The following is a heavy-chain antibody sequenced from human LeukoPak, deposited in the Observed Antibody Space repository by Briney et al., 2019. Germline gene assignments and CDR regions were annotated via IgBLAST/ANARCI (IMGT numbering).Heavy chain of an antibody. CDR1: GGSISSYY. V-gene: IGHV4-59*08. D-gene: IGHD2-8*01. CDR2: IYYSGST. CDR3: ARTPYCTNGICYQRNYFDY. J-gene: IGHJ4*02. Sequence: TSETLSLTCTVSGGSISSYYWSWIRQPPGKGLEWIGYIYYSGSTNYNPSLKSRVTISVDTSKNQFSLKLSSVTAADTAVYYCARTPYCTNGICYQRNYFDYWGQGNLVTVSS.